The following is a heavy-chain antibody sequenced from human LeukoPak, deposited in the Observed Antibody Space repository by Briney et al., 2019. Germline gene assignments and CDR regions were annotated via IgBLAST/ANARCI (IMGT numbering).Heavy chain of an antibody. V-gene: IGHV3-7*01. Sequence: GGSLRLSCAASGFAFSTSWMTWVRQAPGKGLEWVANVKKDGSAIHYVDSVKGRFTISRDNAKNSLYLQMNSMRAEDTAVYYCARDFSPSCGGDCYLDAFDIWGQGTMVTVSS. J-gene: IGHJ3*02. CDR2: VKKDGSAI. CDR3: ARDFSPSCGGDCYLDAFDI. CDR1: GFAFSTSW. D-gene: IGHD2-21*01.